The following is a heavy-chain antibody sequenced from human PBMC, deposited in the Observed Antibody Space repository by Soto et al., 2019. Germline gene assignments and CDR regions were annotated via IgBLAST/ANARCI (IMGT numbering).Heavy chain of an antibody. Sequence: EVQLLESGGGLVQPGESLRLSCAASGFTFSSYAMTWVRQAPGKGLEWVSSISGSGDYTYFADSVKGRFTISRDNSKDTLYVQMSSLRVEDTAIYYCAKDSRSHPQGWFDPWGQGTLVTVSS. J-gene: IGHJ5*02. CDR3: AKDSRSHPQGWFDP. V-gene: IGHV3-23*01. CDR2: ISGSGDYT. D-gene: IGHD2-15*01. CDR1: GFTFSSYA.